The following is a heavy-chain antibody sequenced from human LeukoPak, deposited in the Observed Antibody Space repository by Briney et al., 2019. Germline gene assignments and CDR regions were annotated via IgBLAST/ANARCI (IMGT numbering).Heavy chain of an antibody. J-gene: IGHJ4*02. CDR3: ASSGGGSGSYPFDY. CDR2: ISSGSSTI. V-gene: IGHV3-11*04. CDR1: GFTFSDYY. D-gene: IGHD3-10*01. Sequence: PGGSLRLSCAASGFTFSDYYMSWIRQAPGKGLEWVSYISSGSSTIYYADSVKGRFTVSRDNGKKSLYLHMNSLRAEDTAMYYCASSGGGSGSYPFDYWGQGTLVTVSS.